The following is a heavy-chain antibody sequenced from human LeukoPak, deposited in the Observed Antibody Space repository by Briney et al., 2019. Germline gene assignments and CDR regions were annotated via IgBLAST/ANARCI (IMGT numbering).Heavy chain of an antibody. Sequence: SVKVSCKASGGTFSSYAISWVRQAPGQGLEWMGGIIPIFGTANYAQKFQGRVTITADESTSTAYMELSSLRSEDTAVYYSASDGSGSYYLGLIYWGQGTLVTVSS. J-gene: IGHJ4*02. D-gene: IGHD3-10*01. CDR1: GGTFSSYA. CDR2: IIPIFGTA. V-gene: IGHV1-69*13. CDR3: ASDGSGSYYLGLIY.